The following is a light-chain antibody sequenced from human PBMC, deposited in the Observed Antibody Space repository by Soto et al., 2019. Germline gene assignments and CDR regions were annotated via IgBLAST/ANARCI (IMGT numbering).Light chain of an antibody. CDR2: DAS. CDR3: QQRSNWPIT. CDR1: QSVRSY. J-gene: IGKJ5*01. V-gene: IGKV3-11*01. Sequence: SSSTGALATLYFSTASQSVRSYLAWYQQKPGQAPRLLIYDASSRATGIPARFSGSGSGTDFTLTISSLEPEDFAVYYCQQRSNWPITFGQGTRLEIK.